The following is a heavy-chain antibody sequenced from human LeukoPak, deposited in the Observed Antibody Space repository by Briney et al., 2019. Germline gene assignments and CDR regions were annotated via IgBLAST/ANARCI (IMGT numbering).Heavy chain of an antibody. J-gene: IGHJ4*02. CDR2: IGRGTT. V-gene: IGHV3-48*04. CDR1: GFTFSSYS. Sequence: PGGSLRLSCAASGFTFSSYSMNWVRQAPGKGLEWVSHIGRGTTYADSVKGRFTTSRDNAKNSVYLQMNSLRAEDTAVYYCARDAPAGGKPEYFFDYWGQGTLVTVSS. CDR3: ARDAPAGGKPEYFFDY.